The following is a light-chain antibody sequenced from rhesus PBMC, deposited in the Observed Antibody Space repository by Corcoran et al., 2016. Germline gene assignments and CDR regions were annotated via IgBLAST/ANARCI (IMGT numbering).Light chain of an antibody. CDR1: QSISSW. V-gene: IGKV1-22*01. J-gene: IGKJ2*01. CDR3: LQYSSSPYS. Sequence: DIQMTQSPSSLSASVGDTVTITCRASQSISSWLDWYQQKPGKAPKLRIYKASSLQSGVPSRFSGSGSGTDFTLTISSLQPEDFATYYCLQYSSSPYSFGQGTKVEIK. CDR2: KAS.